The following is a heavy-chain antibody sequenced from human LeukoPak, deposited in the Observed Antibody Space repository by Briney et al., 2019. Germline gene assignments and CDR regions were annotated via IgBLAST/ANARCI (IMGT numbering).Heavy chain of an antibody. CDR1: GFSFGDYG. J-gene: IGHJ6*02. V-gene: IGHV3-49*04. Sequence: GGSLRLSCTAPGFSFGDYGMSWVRQAPGKGLEWVGFIRSKAYGGTTEYAASVKGRFTILRDDSKSIAYLQMNSLKTEDTAVYYCTRGDGYNGGGMDVWGQGTTVTVS. CDR2: IRSKAYGGTT. CDR3: TRGDGYNGGGMDV. D-gene: IGHD5-24*01.